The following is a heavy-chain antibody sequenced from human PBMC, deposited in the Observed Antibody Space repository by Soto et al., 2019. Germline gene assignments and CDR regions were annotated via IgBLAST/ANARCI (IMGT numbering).Heavy chain of an antibody. J-gene: IGHJ4*02. CDR2: ITSRTYGATT. CDR1: GFHFNNAW. V-gene: IGHV3-15*01. CDR3: ATDAPTSKGDTGHLDH. Sequence: PGGSLRLSCAGSGFHFNNAWMTWVRQAPGQGLEWIGRITSRTYGATTDYAAPVKGRFSISRDDSKNMVFLQMNILKTEDTAVYYCATDAPTSKGDTGHLDHWGQGTLVTVSS. D-gene: IGHD3-16*01.